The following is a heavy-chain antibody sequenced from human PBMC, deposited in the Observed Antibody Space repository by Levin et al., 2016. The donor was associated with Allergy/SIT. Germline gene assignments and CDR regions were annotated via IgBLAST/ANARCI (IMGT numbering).Heavy chain of an antibody. V-gene: IGHV4-61*01. CDR1: GGSVSSDNYH. J-gene: IGHJ4*02. Sequence: SETLSLTCTISGGSVSSDNYHWSWIRQPPGKGLEWIGYVHHSGTANYSPSLMRRVTMSLDTSKRQFSLRLSSVTAADTAVYYCARHVWVAGKYYFEYWGQGTLVTVSS. D-gene: IGHD6-19*01. CDR3: ARHVWVAGKYYFEY. CDR2: VHHSGTA.